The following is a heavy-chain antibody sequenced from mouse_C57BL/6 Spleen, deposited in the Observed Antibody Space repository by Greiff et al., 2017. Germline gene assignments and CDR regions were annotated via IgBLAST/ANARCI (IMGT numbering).Heavy chain of an antibody. CDR2: ISGGGGNT. CDR1: GFTFSSYT. V-gene: IGHV5-9*01. CDR3: ASPPYYYGSI. D-gene: IGHD1-1*01. J-gene: IGHJ1*03. Sequence: DVHLVESGGGLVKPGGSLKLSCAASGFTFSSYTMSWVRQTPEKRLEWVATISGGGGNTYYPDSVKGRFTISRDNAKNTLYLQMSSLRSEDTALYYCASPPYYYGSIWGTGTTVTVSS.